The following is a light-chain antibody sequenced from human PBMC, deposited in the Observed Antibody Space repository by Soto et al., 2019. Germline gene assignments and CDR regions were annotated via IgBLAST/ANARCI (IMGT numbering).Light chain of an antibody. J-gene: IGKJ1*01. CDR2: DAS. CDR3: QQYYSYWT. Sequence: DIQMTQSPSTLSASVGDRVTITCRASQTISNWLAWYQQKPGKAPKLLIYDASSLEGGVPSRFSGSGSGTEFTRTLSSLQHDDFATYYCQQYYSYWTFGQGTKVEI. CDR1: QTISNW. V-gene: IGKV1-5*01.